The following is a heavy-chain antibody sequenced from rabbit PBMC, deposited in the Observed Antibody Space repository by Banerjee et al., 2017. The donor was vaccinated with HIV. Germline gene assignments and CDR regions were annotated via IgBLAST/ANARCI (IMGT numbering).Heavy chain of an antibody. CDR2: IYAGSSGST. D-gene: IGHD6-1*01. J-gene: IGHJ6*01. CDR1: GFSFSSNYY. V-gene: IGHV1S40*01. Sequence: QSLEESGGGLVQPEGSLTLTCTASGFSFSSNYYMCWVRQAPGKGLEWIACIYAGSSGSTYYTSWAKGRFTISKTSSTTVTLQMTSLTAADTATYFCARAYYTFGYGLLDLWGPGTLVTVS. CDR3: ARAYYTFGYGLLDL.